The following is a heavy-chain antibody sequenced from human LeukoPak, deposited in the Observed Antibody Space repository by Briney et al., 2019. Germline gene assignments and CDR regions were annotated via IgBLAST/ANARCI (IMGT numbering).Heavy chain of an antibody. CDR2: ISSNGGST. CDR1: GFTFSSYA. Sequence: GGSLTPSCSASGFTFSSYAMHWVRQAQGKGLEYVSAISSNGGSTYYADSVKGRFTISRDNSKNTLYLQMSSLRAEDTAVYYCVKSPYYDILTGYFNWFDPWGQGTLVTVSS. D-gene: IGHD3-9*01. V-gene: IGHV3-64D*06. J-gene: IGHJ5*02. CDR3: VKSPYYDILTGYFNWFDP.